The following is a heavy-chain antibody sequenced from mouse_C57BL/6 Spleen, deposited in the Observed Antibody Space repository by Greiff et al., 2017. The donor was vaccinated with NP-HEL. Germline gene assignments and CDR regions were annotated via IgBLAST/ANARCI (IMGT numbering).Heavy chain of an antibody. V-gene: IGHV2-5*01. D-gene: IGHD1-1*01. CDR1: GFSLTSYG. CDR3: AKGGYYGSSSAWFAY. Sequence: VQLQQSGPGLVQPSQSLSITCTVSGFSLTSYGVHWVRQSPGKGLEWLGVIWRGGSTDYNAAFMSRLSITKDNSKSQVFFKMNSLQADDTAIYYCAKGGYYGSSSAWFAYWGQGTLVTVSA. J-gene: IGHJ3*01. CDR2: IWRGGST.